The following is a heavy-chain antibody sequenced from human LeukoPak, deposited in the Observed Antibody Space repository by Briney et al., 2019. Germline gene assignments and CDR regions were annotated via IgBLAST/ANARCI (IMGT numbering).Heavy chain of an antibody. Sequence: KTSETLSLTCAVYGGSFSGYYWSWIRQPPGKGLEWIGEINHSGSTNYNPSLKSRVTISVDTSKNQFSLKLSSVTAADTAVYYCAPGLVVAATWGQGTLVTVSS. CDR3: APGLVVAAT. J-gene: IGHJ4*02. V-gene: IGHV4-34*01. CDR1: GGSFSGYY. D-gene: IGHD2-15*01. CDR2: INHSGST.